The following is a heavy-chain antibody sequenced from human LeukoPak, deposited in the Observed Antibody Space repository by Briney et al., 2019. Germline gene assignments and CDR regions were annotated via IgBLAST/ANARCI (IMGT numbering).Heavy chain of an antibody. CDR3: AKGEGSMLLDY. CDR2: ISYDGSNK. Sequence: GRSLRLSCAASGFTFSSYGMHWVRQAPGKGLEWVAVISYDGSNKYYADSVKGRFTISRDNSKNTLYLQMNSLRAEDTAVYYCAKGEGSMLLDYWGQGTLVTVSS. CDR1: GFTFSSYG. J-gene: IGHJ4*02. V-gene: IGHV3-30*18. D-gene: IGHD2-8*01.